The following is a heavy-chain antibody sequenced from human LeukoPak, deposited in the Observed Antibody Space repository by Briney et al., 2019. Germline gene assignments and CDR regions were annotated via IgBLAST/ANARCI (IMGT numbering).Heavy chain of an antibody. Sequence: ASVKVSCKVAGYAFTELSMHWVRQAPGKGLEWMGGFDPEDGETIYAQKFQGRVTMTEDTSTDTAYMELSSLRSEDTAVYYCATLTHGSGSPQANWFDPWGQGTLVTVSS. D-gene: IGHD3-10*01. CDR1: GYAFTELS. V-gene: IGHV1-24*01. CDR2: FDPEDGET. J-gene: IGHJ5*02. CDR3: ATLTHGSGSPQANWFDP.